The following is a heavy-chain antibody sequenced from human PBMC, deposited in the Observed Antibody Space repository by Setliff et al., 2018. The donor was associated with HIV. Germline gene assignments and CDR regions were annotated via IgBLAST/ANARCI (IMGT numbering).Heavy chain of an antibody. J-gene: IGHJ4*02. Sequence: GGSLRLSCAASGFTFSSYWMSWVRQAPGKGPEWVANVKTDGSEKFYVDSVKGRFTISRDNSQNTLYLQMNSLRGEDTAVYYCARWSGTYYDYWGQGTLVTVSS. CDR1: GFTFSSYW. D-gene: IGHD3-3*01. CDR3: ARWSGTYYDY. V-gene: IGHV3-7*01. CDR2: VKTDGSEK.